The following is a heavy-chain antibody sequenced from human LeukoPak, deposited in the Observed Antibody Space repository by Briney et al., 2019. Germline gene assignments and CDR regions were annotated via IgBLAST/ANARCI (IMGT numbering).Heavy chain of an antibody. J-gene: IGHJ2*01. V-gene: IGHV1-69*13. CDR1: GGTFSSYA. CDR2: IIPTFGTA. D-gene: IGHD1-26*01. CDR3: ARYSPRGLGATTYFDL. Sequence: SVKVSCKASGGTFSSYAISGVRQAPGQGLEWMGGIIPTFGTANYAQKFQGRVTITADESTSTAYMELSSLRSEDTAVYYCARYSPRGLGATTYFDLWGSRPLVSVSS.